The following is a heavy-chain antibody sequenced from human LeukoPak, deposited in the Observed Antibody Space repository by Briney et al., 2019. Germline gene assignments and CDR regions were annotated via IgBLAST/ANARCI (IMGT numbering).Heavy chain of an antibody. Sequence: GASVKVSCKASGYTFTSYDINWVRQATGQGLEWMGWMNPNSGNTGYAQKFQGRVTMTRNTSISTAYMELSSLRSEDTAVYYCARGGYYDYVWGSYRPGFDPWGQGTLVTVSS. D-gene: IGHD3-16*02. J-gene: IGHJ5*02. CDR2: MNPNSGNT. V-gene: IGHV1-8*01. CDR3: ARGGYYDYVWGSYRPGFDP. CDR1: GYTFTSYD.